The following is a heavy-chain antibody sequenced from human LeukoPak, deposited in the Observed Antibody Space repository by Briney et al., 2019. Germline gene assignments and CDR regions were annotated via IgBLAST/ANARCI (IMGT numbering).Heavy chain of an antibody. V-gene: IGHV4-59*12. CDR2: IYYSGST. Sequence: SETLSLTCTVSGGSISSYYWSWIRQPPGKGLEWIGYIYYSGSTNYNPSLKSRVTISVDTSRNQFSLKLSSVTAADTDVYYCARAWPYCSGGSCYYERGLFDPWGQGTLVTVSS. CDR3: ARAWPYCSGGSCYYERGLFDP. CDR1: GGSISSYY. D-gene: IGHD2-15*01. J-gene: IGHJ5*02.